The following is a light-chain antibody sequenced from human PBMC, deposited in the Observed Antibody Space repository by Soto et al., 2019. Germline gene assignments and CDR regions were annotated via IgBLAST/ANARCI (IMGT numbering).Light chain of an antibody. Sequence: EIVLTQSPATLSLSPGERATLSCRASQSVGSYLAWYQQKPGQAPRLLIYGASNRATGIPARFSGSGSGTDFTLTISSLEPEDFAVYYCQQRYNWWTFGQGTKVDIK. J-gene: IGKJ1*01. V-gene: IGKV3-11*01. CDR2: GAS. CDR3: QQRYNWWT. CDR1: QSVGSY.